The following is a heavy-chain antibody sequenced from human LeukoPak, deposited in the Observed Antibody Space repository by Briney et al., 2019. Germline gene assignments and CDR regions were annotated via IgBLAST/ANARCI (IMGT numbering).Heavy chain of an antibody. CDR1: GFTFSSYG. J-gene: IGHJ5*02. Sequence: GGSLRLSCAASGFTFSSYGMHWVRQAPGKGLEWVAFIRYDGSNKYYADSVKGRFTISRDNSKNTLYLQMNSLRAEDTAVYYCAKDRHYYGSGSTNWFDPWGQGTLVTVSS. CDR2: IRYDGSNK. CDR3: AKDRHYYGSGSTNWFDP. V-gene: IGHV3-30*02. D-gene: IGHD3-10*01.